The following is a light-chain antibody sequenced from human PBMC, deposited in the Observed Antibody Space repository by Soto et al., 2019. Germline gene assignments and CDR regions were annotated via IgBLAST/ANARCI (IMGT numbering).Light chain of an antibody. V-gene: IGKV3-11*01. Sequence: EIVLTQSPATLSLSPGERATLSCRASQSVRSYLAWYQQKPGQAPRLLIYDASNRATGIPARFSGSGSGTDLTLTISSLEPEDFAVYNCQQRTNWPLTFGGGTKVEIK. CDR3: QQRTNWPLT. CDR1: QSVRSY. J-gene: IGKJ4*01. CDR2: DAS.